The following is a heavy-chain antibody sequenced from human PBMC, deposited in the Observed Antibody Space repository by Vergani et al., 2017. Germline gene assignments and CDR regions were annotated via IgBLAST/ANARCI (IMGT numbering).Heavy chain of an antibody. CDR1: GYTFTSYD. Sequence: QVQLVQSGAEVKKPGASVKVSCKASGYTFTSYDINWVRQATGQGLEWMGWMNPNSGGTNYAQKFQGRVTMTRDTSISTAYMELSRLRSDDTAVYYCARVRKQQLVQRNYYYYYMDVWGKGP. J-gene: IGHJ6*03. V-gene: IGHV1-2*02. CDR2: MNPNSGGT. CDR3: ARVRKQQLVQRNYYYYYMDV. D-gene: IGHD6-13*01.